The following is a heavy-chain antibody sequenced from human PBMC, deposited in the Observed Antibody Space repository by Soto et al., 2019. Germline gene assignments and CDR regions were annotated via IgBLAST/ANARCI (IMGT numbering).Heavy chain of an antibody. J-gene: IGHJ6*02. CDR3: AREWQRYYYDSSGYRRDDYGMDV. CDR2: ISAYNGNT. D-gene: IGHD3-22*01. V-gene: IGHV1-18*01. CDR1: GYTFTSYG. Sequence: ASVKVSCKASGYTFTSYGISWVRQAPGQGLEWMGWISAYNGNTNYAQKLQGRVTMTTDTSTSTAYMELRSLRSDDTAVYYCAREWQRYYYDSSGYRRDDYGMDVWGQGTTVTVSS.